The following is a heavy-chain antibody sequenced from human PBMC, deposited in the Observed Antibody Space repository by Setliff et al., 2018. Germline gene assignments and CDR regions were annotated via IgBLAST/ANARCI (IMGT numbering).Heavy chain of an antibody. V-gene: IGHV1-18*01. J-gene: IGHJ4*02. D-gene: IGHD3-22*01. Sequence: ASVKVSCKTSGFGFTTFGFSWVRQAPGQGLEWLGSISPYSGNTNYPQWLQDRVTMTTDTSTSTAYMELRSLRSDDTAIYYCAREGGDGDSSGYYPPLDYWGQGTLVTVSS. CDR3: AREGGDGDSSGYYPPLDY. CDR1: GFGFTTFG. CDR2: ISPYSGNT.